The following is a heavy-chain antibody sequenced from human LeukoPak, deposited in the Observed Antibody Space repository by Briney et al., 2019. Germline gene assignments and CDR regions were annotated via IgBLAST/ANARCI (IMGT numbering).Heavy chain of an antibody. CDR1: GGSFSGYY. Sequence: SETLSLTCAVYGGSFSGYYWSWVRQPPGKGLEWIGEINHSGGTNYNPSLKSRVTISVDTSKNQFSLKLSSVTAADTAVYYCARGRRIAARRHYYYMDVWGKGTTVTVSS. D-gene: IGHD6-6*01. V-gene: IGHV4-34*01. J-gene: IGHJ6*03. CDR3: ARGRRIAARRHYYYMDV. CDR2: INHSGGT.